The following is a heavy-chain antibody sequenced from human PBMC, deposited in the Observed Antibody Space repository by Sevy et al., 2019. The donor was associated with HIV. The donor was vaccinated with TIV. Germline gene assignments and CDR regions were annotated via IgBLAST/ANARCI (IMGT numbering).Heavy chain of an antibody. CDR1: GFTFSSFG. D-gene: IGHD6-6*01. Sequence: GGSLRLSCAASGFTFSSFGMHWVRQAPGKGLEWVAIISHDGSNKIYAHSVKGRFTISRDNSKNTLYLQMDSLRADDTAVYYCARDRWGSSSPLDYWGQGTLVTVSS. V-gene: IGHV3-30*03. CDR2: ISHDGSNK. J-gene: IGHJ4*02. CDR3: ARDRWGSSSPLDY.